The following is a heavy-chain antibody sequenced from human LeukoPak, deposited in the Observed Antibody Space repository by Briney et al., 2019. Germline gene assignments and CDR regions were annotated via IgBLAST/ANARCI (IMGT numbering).Heavy chain of an antibody. V-gene: IGHV3-11*04. Sequence: GGFLRLSCAASGFTFSDYYMGWIRQAPGKGLEWVSYISSSGSTIYYADSVKGRFTISRDNAKNSLYLQMNSLRAEDTAVYYCARANIVVVPAAIRPYYCMDVWGKGTTVTVSS. CDR2: ISSSGSTI. D-gene: IGHD2-2*02. J-gene: IGHJ6*03. CDR3: ARANIVVVPAAIRPYYCMDV. CDR1: GFTFSDYY.